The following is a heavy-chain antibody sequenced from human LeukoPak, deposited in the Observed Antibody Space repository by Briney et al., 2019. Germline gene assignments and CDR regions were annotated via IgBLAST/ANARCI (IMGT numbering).Heavy chain of an antibody. Sequence: PGRSLRLSCAASGFTFSSYGMHWVRQAPGKGLEWVAVIWYDGSNKYYADSVKGRFTISRDNSKNTLYLQMNSLRAETTAVYYCARGHETVAATGYYYYYGMDVWGQGTTVTVSS. CDR3: ARGHETVAATGYYYYYGMDV. J-gene: IGHJ6*02. D-gene: IGHD2-15*01. CDR1: GFTFSSYG. CDR2: IWYDGSNK. V-gene: IGHV3-33*01.